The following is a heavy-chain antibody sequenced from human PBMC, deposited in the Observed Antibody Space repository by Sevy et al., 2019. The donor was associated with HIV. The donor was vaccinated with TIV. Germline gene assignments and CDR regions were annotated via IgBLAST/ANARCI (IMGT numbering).Heavy chain of an antibody. CDR3: ARDDGGGYGRSWSRGYYYYGMDV. V-gene: IGHV3-30-3*01. Sequence: GGSLRLSCAASGFTFSSYAMHWVRQAPGKGLEWVAVISYDGSNKYYADSVKGRFTISRDNSKNTLYLQMNSLRAEDTAVYYCARDDGGGYGRSWSRGYYYYGMDVWGQGTTVTVSS. CDR1: GFTFSSYA. CDR2: ISYDGSNK. J-gene: IGHJ6*02. D-gene: IGHD6-13*01.